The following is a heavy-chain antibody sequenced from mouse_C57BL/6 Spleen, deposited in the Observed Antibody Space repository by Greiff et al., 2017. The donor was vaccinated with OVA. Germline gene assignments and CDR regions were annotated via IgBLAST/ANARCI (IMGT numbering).Heavy chain of an antibody. J-gene: IGHJ2*01. Sequence: EVQLVESGGGLVKPGGSLKLSCAASGFTFSDYGMHWVRQAPEKGLEWVAYIRSGSSTIYYADTVKGRFTISRDNPKNTLFLQMTSLRSGDTAMYYCARGGTYFDYWGHGTTLTVSS. CDR3: ARGGTYFDY. CDR1: GFTFSDYG. V-gene: IGHV5-17*01. D-gene: IGHD3-3*01. CDR2: IRSGSSTI.